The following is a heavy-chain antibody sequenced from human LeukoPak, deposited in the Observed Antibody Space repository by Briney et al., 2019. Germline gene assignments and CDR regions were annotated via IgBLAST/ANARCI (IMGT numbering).Heavy chain of an antibody. CDR3: AKGGGPAAIIAFDI. D-gene: IGHD2-2*01. CDR2: ISWNSGSI. J-gene: IGHJ3*02. CDR1: GFTFEDYS. V-gene: IGHV3-9*01. Sequence: GGAPRLSRAAPGFTFEDYSMPLGRQAPGKGPEWVSGISWNSGSIGYADSVKGRFTISRDNAKNSLYLQMNSLRAEDTALYYCAKGGGPAAIIAFDIWGQGTMVTVSS.